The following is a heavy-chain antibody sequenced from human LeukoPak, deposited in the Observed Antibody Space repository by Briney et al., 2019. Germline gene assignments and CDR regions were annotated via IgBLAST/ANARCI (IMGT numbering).Heavy chain of an antibody. J-gene: IGHJ5*02. CDR3: AKKYSTGLDP. Sequence: GRSLRLSCAASGFTFDDYAMHWVRQVPGKGLEWVSGISWNSGSIGYADSVKGRFTISRDNAKNTLYLQMNSLRGEDTALYYCAKKYSTGLDPWGQGTLVTVSS. V-gene: IGHV3-9*01. D-gene: IGHD1-26*01. CDR1: GFTFDDYA. CDR2: ISWNSGSI.